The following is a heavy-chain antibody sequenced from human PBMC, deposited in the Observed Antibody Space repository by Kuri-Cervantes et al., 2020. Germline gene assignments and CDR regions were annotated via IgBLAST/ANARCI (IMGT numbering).Heavy chain of an antibody. CDR2: IYYNGIT. V-gene: IGHV4-59*13. Sequence: SETLSLTCTVSGGSITSYYWNWIRQPPGKGLEWIGYIYYNGITNYNPSLKSRVTISIDTSKNQFSLKLSSVTAADTAVYYCAKDTRLGYCSGGACYNYNYMDVWGKGTTVTVSS. J-gene: IGHJ6*03. CDR3: AKDTRLGYCSGGACYNYNYMDV. CDR1: GGSITSYY. D-gene: IGHD2-15*01.